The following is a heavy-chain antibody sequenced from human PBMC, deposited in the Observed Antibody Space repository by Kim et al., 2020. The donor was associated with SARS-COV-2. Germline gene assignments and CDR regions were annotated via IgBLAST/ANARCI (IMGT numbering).Heavy chain of an antibody. Sequence: SETLSLTCTVSGGSISSGGYYWSWIRQHPGKGLEWIGYIYYSGSTYYNPSLKSRVTISVDTSKNQFSLKLSSVTAADTAVYYCARAQAYCTNGVCYSENWFDPWGQGTLVTVSS. CDR3: ARAQAYCTNGVCYSENWFDP. V-gene: IGHV4-31*03. D-gene: IGHD2-8*01. J-gene: IGHJ5*02. CDR2: IYYSGST. CDR1: GGSISSGGYY.